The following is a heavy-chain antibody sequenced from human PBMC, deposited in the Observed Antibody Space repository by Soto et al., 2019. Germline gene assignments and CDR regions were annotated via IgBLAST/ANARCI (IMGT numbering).Heavy chain of an antibody. J-gene: IGHJ5*02. CDR3: ARVVVDSGKAFDP. CDR1: GFPFSSYN. D-gene: IGHD1-26*01. V-gene: IGHV3-48*02. CDR2: ISISSLTI. Sequence: EVQLVESGGGLVQPGGSVRLACAASGFPFSSYNMNWVRQAPGKGLEWVSYISISSLTIYYADSVRGRFTISRANAKNSLYLQMNNLRDEDTAVYYCARVVVDSGKAFDPWGQGTLVTVSS.